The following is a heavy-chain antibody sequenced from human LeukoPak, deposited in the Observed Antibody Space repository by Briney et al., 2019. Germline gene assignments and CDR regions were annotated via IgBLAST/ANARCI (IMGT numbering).Heavy chain of an antibody. J-gene: IGHJ5*02. Sequence: KPSETLSLTCTVSGGSVSSGTHYWSWIRQPPGKGLEWIGSIYHSGSTYYNPSLKSRVTISVDTSKNQFSLKLSSVTAADTAVYYCASLRVRLLWFGDLVPSWFDPWGQGTLVTVSS. CDR1: GGSVSSGTHY. D-gene: IGHD3-10*01. V-gene: IGHV4-39*07. CDR2: IYHSGST. CDR3: ASLRVRLLWFGDLVPSWFDP.